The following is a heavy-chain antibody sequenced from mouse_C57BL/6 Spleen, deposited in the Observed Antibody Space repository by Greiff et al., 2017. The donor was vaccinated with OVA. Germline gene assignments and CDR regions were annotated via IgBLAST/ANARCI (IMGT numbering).Heavy chain of an antibody. CDR3: ARRGAGTGYYAMDY. V-gene: IGHV2-2*01. CDR1: GFSLTSYG. Sequence: VKLVESGPGLVQPSQSLSITCTVSGFSLTSYGVHWVRQSPGKGLEWLGVIWSGGSTDYNAAFISRLSISKDNSKSQVFFKMNSLQADDTAIYYCARRGAGTGYYAMDYWGQGTSVTVSS. CDR2: IWSGGST. J-gene: IGHJ4*01. D-gene: IGHD2-14*01.